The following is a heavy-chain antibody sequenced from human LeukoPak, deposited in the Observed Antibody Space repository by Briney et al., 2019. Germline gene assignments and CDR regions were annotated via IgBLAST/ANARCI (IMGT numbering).Heavy chain of an antibody. Sequence: SETLSLTCTVSGDSISSSYWSWIRQPPGKGLEWIGYVYYTGSSYYNPSLKSRATTSIDMSKNQFSLKLTSMTAADTAVYYCAGYGSGSYYKALDFWGQGILVTVSS. CDR3: AGYGSGSYYKALDF. D-gene: IGHD3-10*01. CDR1: GDSISSSY. V-gene: IGHV4-59*01. CDR2: VYYTGSS. J-gene: IGHJ4*02.